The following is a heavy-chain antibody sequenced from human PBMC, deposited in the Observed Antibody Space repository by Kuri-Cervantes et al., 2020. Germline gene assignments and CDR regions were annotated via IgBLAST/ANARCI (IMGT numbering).Heavy chain of an antibody. V-gene: IGHV1-8*01. CDR3: ARGRSITMVQGVIRGGDY. J-gene: IGHJ4*02. CDR1: GYTFTSYD. D-gene: IGHD3-10*01. Sequence: ASVKVSCKASGYTFTSYDINWVRQATGQGLEWMGWMNPNSGNTGYAQKFQGRVTTTRNTSISTAYMELSSLRSEDTAVYYCARGRSITMVQGVIRGGDYWGQGTLVTVSS. CDR2: MNPNSGNT.